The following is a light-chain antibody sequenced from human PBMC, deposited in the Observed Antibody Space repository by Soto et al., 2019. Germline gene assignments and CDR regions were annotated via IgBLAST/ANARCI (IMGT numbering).Light chain of an antibody. CDR3: QQSSSSPRT. CDR1: QAISTY. CDR2: AAS. J-gene: IGKJ1*01. Sequence: IQLTQSPSSLSASVGDRVTITCRASQAISTYLAWYQQSPGKAPKLLIYAASSLQRGVPSRFSGSGSGTDFTLTISSLQPEDFATYYCQQSSSSPRTFGQGTTLEIK. V-gene: IGKV1-9*01.